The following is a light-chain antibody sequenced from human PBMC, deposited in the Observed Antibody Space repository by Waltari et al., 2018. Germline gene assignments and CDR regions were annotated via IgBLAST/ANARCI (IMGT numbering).Light chain of an antibody. V-gene: IGKV3-15*01. CDR3: HQYNDGPPFN. CDR1: QSVTTN. CDR2: GAS. J-gene: IGKJ2*01. Sequence: EIVMTQSPATLSVSPGERAIISCRASQSVTTNLAWYQQKPGQPPRLLIYGASTRATEIPGRFSGSGSGTEFTLTITSLQSEDFAVYYCHQYNDGPPFNFGQGTKLEIK.